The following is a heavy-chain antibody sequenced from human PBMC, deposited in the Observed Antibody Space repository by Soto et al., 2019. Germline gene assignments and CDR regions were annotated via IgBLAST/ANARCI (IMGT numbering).Heavy chain of an antibody. J-gene: IGHJ6*02. V-gene: IGHV4-31*03. CDR2: IYYSGST. CDR3: ARDQRWLRSFYYYGMDV. Sequence: SETLSLTCTVSGGSISSGGYYWSWIRQHPGKGLEWIGYIYYSGSTYYNPSLKSRVTISVDTSKNQFSLKLSSVTAADTAVYYCARDQRWLRSFYYYGMDVWGQGTTVTV. CDR1: GGSISSGGYY. D-gene: IGHD5-12*01.